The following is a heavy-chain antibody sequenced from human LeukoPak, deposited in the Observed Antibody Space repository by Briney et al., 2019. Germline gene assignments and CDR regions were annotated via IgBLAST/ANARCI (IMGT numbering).Heavy chain of an antibody. Sequence: SLRLSSAASGFTFSDYYMSWIRQAPRKGLEWVSYISSSGSTIYYADSVKGRFTISSDNAKNSLYLQMNSLRAEDTAVYYCARDLEGRGVITHYYYMDVWGKGTTVT. J-gene: IGHJ6*03. CDR2: ISSSGSTI. CDR1: GFTFSDYY. D-gene: IGHD3-10*01. V-gene: IGHV3-11*01. CDR3: ARDLEGRGVITHYYYMDV.